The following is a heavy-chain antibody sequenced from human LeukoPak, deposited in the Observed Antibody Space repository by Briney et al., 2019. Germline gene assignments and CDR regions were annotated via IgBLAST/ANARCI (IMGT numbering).Heavy chain of an antibody. CDR1: GFTFSSYW. Sequence: GSLRLSCAASGFTFSSYWMSWVRQAPGKGLEWVANIKQDGSEKYYVDSVKGRFTISRDNAKNSLYLQMNSLRAEDTAVHYCARDAPAGRTDAFDIWGQGTMVTVSS. CDR2: IKQDGSEK. D-gene: IGHD1-14*01. V-gene: IGHV3-7*01. CDR3: ARDAPAGRTDAFDI. J-gene: IGHJ3*02.